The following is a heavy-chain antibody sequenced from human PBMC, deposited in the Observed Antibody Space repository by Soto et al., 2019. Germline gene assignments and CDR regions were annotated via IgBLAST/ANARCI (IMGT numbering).Heavy chain of an antibody. CDR1: GGTFSSYA. Sequence: QVQLVQSGAEVKKPGSSVKVSCKASGGTFSSYAISLVRRSPGQGLEWTGGVIPILGTANYAQKSQGRVEITGDKSTGTASKDLSSLRAEDTAVYYCERLIQPGWFDPWGQGTMVTVSS. CDR3: ERLIQPGWFDP. D-gene: IGHD5-18*01. J-gene: IGHJ5*02. CDR2: VIPILGTA. V-gene: IGHV1-69*06.